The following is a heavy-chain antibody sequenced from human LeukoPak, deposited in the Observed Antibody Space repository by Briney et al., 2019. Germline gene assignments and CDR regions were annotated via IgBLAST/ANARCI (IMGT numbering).Heavy chain of an antibody. D-gene: IGHD3-22*01. Sequence: PGGSLRLSCAASGFTFSSYAMSWVRQAPGKGLEWVSAISGSGGSTYYADSVKGRFTLSRDNSKHTLYLQVKSLRAEDSAVYCCANVLAYYDDSSGYAWGQGNLVTVSS. CDR2: ISGSGGST. J-gene: IGHJ5*02. V-gene: IGHV3-23*01. CDR1: GFTFSSYA. CDR3: ANVLAYYDDSSGYA.